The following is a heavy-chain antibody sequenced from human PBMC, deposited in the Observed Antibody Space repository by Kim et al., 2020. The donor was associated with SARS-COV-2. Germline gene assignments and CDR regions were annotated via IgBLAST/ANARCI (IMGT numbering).Heavy chain of an antibody. CDR1: GGSFSGYY. Sequence: SETLSLTCAVYGGSFSGYYWSWIRQPPGKGLEWIGEINHSGSTNYNPSLKSRVTISVDTSKNQFSLKLSSVTAADTAVYYCAGMTTVKHYYYYGMDVWGQGTTVSVS. CDR2: INHSGST. CDR3: AGMTTVKHYYYYGMDV. V-gene: IGHV4-34*01. J-gene: IGHJ6*02. D-gene: IGHD4-4*01.